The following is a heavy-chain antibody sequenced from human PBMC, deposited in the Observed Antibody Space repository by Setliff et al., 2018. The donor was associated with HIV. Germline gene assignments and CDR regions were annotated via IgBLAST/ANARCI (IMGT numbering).Heavy chain of an antibody. D-gene: IGHD3-10*01. CDR2: IYYSGRT. J-gene: IGHJ6*03. CDR1: GGSISSGGYY. Sequence: SETLSLTCTVSGGSISSGGYYWSWIRQHPGKGLEWIGFIYYSGRTYYNPSLKSRVTISVDMSQNQFSLKLRSMTAADTAVYYCARDYYGSGSSTGYYYYMDVWGKVTTVTVSS. CDR3: ARDYYGSGSSTGYYYYMDV. V-gene: IGHV4-31*03.